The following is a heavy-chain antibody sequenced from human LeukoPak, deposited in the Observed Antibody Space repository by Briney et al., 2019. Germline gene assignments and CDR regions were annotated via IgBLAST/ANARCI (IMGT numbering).Heavy chain of an antibody. V-gene: IGHV3-30-3*01. Sequence: GGSLRLSCAASGFTFSSSAMHWVRQAPGKGLERVAIISYDGSNKYCADSVKGRFTISRDNSRNTLYLQMNSLRAEDTAVYYCARDRSSSWYYFDFDYWGQGTLVTVSS. CDR1: GFTFSSSA. D-gene: IGHD6-13*01. CDR2: ISYDGSNK. J-gene: IGHJ4*02. CDR3: ARDRSSSWYYFDFDY.